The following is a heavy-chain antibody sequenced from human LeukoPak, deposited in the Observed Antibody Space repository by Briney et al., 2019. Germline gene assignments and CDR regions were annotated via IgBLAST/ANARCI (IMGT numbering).Heavy chain of an antibody. CDR2: IFSTGIT. CDR3: ARFIGSSGYYDY. CDR1: GGSISGYY. D-gene: IGHD3-22*01. J-gene: IGHJ4*02. Sequence: PSETLSLICTVSGGSISGYYWSWLRQPPGKGLELIGYIFSTGITDYNPSLKSRVTISVDTSKNQFSLKLSSVTAADTAVYYCARFIGSSGYYDYWGQGTLVTVSS. V-gene: IGHV4-59*01.